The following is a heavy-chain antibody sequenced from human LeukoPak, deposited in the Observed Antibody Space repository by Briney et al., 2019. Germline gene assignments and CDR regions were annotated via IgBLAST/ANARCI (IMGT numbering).Heavy chain of an antibody. J-gene: IGHJ4*02. CDR2: IYYSGST. CDR3: ARRGYYGSGTYALDY. D-gene: IGHD3-10*01. CDR1: GFTVSSNY. V-gene: IGHV4-59*02. Sequence: GSLRLSCAASGFTVSSNYMSWIRQPPGKGLEWIGYIYYSGSTNYNPSLKSRVTISVDTSKNQFSLKLSSVTAADTAVYYCARRGYYGSGTYALDYWGQGTLVTVSS.